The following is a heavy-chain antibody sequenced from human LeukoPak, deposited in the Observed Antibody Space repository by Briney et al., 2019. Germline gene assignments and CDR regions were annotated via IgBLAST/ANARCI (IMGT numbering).Heavy chain of an antibody. CDR3: ARDLLGYNYYYMDV. Sequence: GGSLRLSCAASGFTFSSYGMHWVRQAPGKGLEWVSYISSSGSTIYYADSVKGRFTISRDNAKNSLYLQMNSLRAEDTAVYYCARDLLGYNYYYMDVWGKGTTVTVSS. J-gene: IGHJ6*03. D-gene: IGHD3-16*02. CDR1: GFTFSSYG. CDR2: ISSSGSTI. V-gene: IGHV3-48*04.